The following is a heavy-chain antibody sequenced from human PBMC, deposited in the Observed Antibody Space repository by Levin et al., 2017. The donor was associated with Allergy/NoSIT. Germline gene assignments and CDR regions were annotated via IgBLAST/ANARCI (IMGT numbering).Heavy chain of an antibody. Sequence: PSETLSLTCAVYGGSFSGYYWSWIRQPPGKGLEWIGEINHSGSTNYNPSLKSRVTISVDTSKNQFSLKLSSVTAADTAVYYCARGSGFRDYYGSGRPMGRHWFDPWGQGTLVTVSS. J-gene: IGHJ5*02. CDR1: GGSFSGYY. D-gene: IGHD3-10*01. V-gene: IGHV4-34*01. CDR3: ARGSGFRDYYGSGRPMGRHWFDP. CDR2: INHSGST.